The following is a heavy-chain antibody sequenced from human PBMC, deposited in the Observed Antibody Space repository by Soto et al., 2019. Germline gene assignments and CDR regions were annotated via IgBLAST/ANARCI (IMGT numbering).Heavy chain of an antibody. V-gene: IGHV1-2*02. CDR3: ARGYYSSSWRVFDY. CDR1: GYTFSGYF. CDR2: MNPNSGGT. J-gene: IGHJ4*02. Sequence: QVQLVQSGADVKKPGASVKVSCKISGYTFSGYFMHWLRQAPGQGLEWMGWMNPNSGGTDYAQNFQGRVSMTWDTSISTAYMELSRLRSDDTAIYYCARGYYSSSWRVFDYWGQGTLVTVSS. D-gene: IGHD6-13*01.